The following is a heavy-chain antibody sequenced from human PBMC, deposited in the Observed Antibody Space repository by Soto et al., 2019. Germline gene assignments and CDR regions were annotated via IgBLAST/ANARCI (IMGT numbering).Heavy chain of an antibody. CDR3: AAAGDPRDIVVVPAAILPNY. CDR2: IYYSWST. V-gene: IGHV4-31*03. Sequence: QVQLQESGPGLVKPSQTLSLTCTVSGGSISRGGYYWSWNRQHPGKGPEWIGYIYYSWSTYYNPSLKSRVTISVDMSKNLFSLKLSSGTAADTAVYYCAAAGDPRDIVVVPAAILPNYWGQGTLVTVSS. D-gene: IGHD2-2*02. J-gene: IGHJ4*02. CDR1: GGSISRGGYY.